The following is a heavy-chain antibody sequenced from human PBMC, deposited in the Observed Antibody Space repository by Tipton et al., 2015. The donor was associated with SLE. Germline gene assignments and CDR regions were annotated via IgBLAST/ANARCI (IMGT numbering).Heavy chain of an antibody. CDR1: GASFSGYY. D-gene: IGHD4-17*01. CDR3: SYGDYEY. J-gene: IGHJ4*02. Sequence: TLSLTCAVYGASFSGYYWSWIRQPPGKGLEWIGEINHSGSTNYNPSLKSRVTISVDTSKNQFSLKLASVTAADTAVYYCSYGDYEYWGQGTLVTVSS. V-gene: IGHV4-34*01. CDR2: INHSGST.